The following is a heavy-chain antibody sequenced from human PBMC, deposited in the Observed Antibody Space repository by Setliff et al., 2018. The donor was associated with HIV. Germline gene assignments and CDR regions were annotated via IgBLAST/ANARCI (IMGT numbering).Heavy chain of an antibody. CDR1: GYDFRRYG. D-gene: IGHD6-13*01. CDR3: ARYRPAAAGDYYYYGMDV. CDR2: ISAYNGNT. Sequence: VASVKVSCKTSGYDFRRYGIAWVRQVPGHGLEWMGWISAYNGNTNYAQKLQGRVTMTTDTSTSTAYMELRSLRSDDTAVYYCARYRPAAAGDYYYYGMDVWGQGTTVTVSS. J-gene: IGHJ6*02. V-gene: IGHV1-18*01.